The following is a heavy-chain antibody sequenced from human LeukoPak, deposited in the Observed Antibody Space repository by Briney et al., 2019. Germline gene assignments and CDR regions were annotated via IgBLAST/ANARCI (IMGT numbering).Heavy chain of an antibody. V-gene: IGHV4-38-2*01. Sequence: SETLSLTCAVSGYSISSGYYWGWIRQPPGKGLEWIGSIYHSGSTYYNPSLKSRVTISVDTSKNQFSLKLSSVTAADTAAYYCARKAAAGDFDYWGQGTLVTVSS. J-gene: IGHJ4*02. CDR1: GYSISSGYY. CDR2: IYHSGST. CDR3: ARKAAAGDFDY. D-gene: IGHD6-13*01.